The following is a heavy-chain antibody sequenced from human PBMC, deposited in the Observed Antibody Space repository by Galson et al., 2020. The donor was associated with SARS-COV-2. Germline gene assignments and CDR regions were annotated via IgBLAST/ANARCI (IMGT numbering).Heavy chain of an antibody. CDR3: ATAFAITGTTLVDY. CDR2: FDPEDGET. J-gene: IGHJ4*02. D-gene: IGHD1-20*01. Sequence: ASVKVSCKVSGYTLTELSMHWVRQPPAKGLEWMGGFDPEDGETIYAQKFHGRVTMTEDTSTDTAYMELSSLRSEDTAVYYCATAFAITGTTLVDYWGQGTLVTVSS. CDR1: GYTLTELS. V-gene: IGHV1-24*01.